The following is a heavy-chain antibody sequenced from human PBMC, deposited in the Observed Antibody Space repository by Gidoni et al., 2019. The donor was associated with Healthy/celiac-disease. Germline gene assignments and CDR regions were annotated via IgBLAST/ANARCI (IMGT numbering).Heavy chain of an antibody. CDR2: IYTSGST. Sequence: QVQLQESGPGLVKPSETLSLTCTVSGGSISSSYWSWIRQPAGKGLEWIGRIYTSGSTNYNPSLKSRVTMSVDTSKNQFSLKLSSVTAADTAVYYCARVDNQVVPAAIDGYGMDVWGQGTTVTVSS. CDR1: GGSISSSY. V-gene: IGHV4-4*07. CDR3: ARVDNQVVPAAIDGYGMDV. J-gene: IGHJ6*02. D-gene: IGHD2-2*02.